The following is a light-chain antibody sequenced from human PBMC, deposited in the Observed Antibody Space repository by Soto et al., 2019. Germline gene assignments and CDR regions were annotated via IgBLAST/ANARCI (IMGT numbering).Light chain of an antibody. CDR3: AAWDDSLNGVV. Sequence: QSALTQPPSASGTPGQRVTISCSGSSSNIGSKTVNWYQQLPGTAPKLLIYSNNQRPSGVPDRFSGSKSGTSASLAISGLQSEDEADYYCAAWDDSLNGVVFGGGTKLTV. V-gene: IGLV1-44*01. J-gene: IGLJ2*01. CDR2: SNN. CDR1: SSNIGSKT.